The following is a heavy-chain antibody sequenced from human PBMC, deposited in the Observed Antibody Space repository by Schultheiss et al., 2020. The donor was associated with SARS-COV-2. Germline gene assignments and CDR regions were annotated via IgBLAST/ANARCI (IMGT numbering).Heavy chain of an antibody. CDR1: GFTFSSYA. D-gene: IGHD2-21*01. V-gene: IGHV3-23*01. Sequence: GGSLRLSCAASGFTFSSYAMSWVRQAPGKGLEWVSAISGSGGSTYYADSVKGRFTISRDNSKDMLYLQMNILRAEDTAIYYCATWVKDHFDYWGQGTLVTVSS. J-gene: IGHJ4*02. CDR3: ATWVKDHFDY. CDR2: ISGSGGST.